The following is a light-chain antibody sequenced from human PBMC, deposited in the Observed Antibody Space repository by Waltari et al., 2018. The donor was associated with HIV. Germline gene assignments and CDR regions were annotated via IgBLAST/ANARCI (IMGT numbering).Light chain of an antibody. CDR1: SSNIGAGYD. V-gene: IGLV1-40*01. CDR3: QSYDSSLSVVV. CDR2: GNS. J-gene: IGLJ2*01. Sequence: QSVLTQPPSVSGAPGQRVTISCTGSSSNIGAGYDVHWYQHLSGTAPKLLIYGNSNRPSGVPDRFSGSTSGTSASLAITGLQAEDEADYYCQSYDSSLSVVVFGGGTKLTVL.